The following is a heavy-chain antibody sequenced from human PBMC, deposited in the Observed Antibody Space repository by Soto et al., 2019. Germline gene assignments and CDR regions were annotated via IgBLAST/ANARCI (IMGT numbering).Heavy chain of an antibody. CDR2: IIPIFGTA. D-gene: IGHD2-2*01. J-gene: IGHJ5*02. V-gene: IGHV1-69*06. Sequence: GASVKVSCKASGCTFSSYAISWVRQAPGQGLEWMGGIIPIFGTANYAQKFQGRVTITADKSTSTAYMELSSLRSEDTAVYYCARGDCSSTSCLWSWFEPWGQGTLVTVSS. CDR3: ARGDCSSTSCLWSWFEP. CDR1: GCTFSSYA.